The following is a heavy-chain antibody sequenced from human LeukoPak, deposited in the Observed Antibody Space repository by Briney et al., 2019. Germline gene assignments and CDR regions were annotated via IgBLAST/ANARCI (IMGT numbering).Heavy chain of an antibody. D-gene: IGHD3-9*01. V-gene: IGHV3-23*01. CDR2: ISGSGGST. J-gene: IGHJ4*02. CDR1: GFTFSSYA. Sequence: GGSPRLSCAASGFTFSSYAMSWVRQAPGKGLEWVPAISGSGGSTYYADSVKGRFTISRDNSKNTLYPQMNGLRAEDTAVYYCAKDQKYYDILTGYYSFDYWGQGTLVTVSS. CDR3: AKDQKYYDILTGYYSFDY.